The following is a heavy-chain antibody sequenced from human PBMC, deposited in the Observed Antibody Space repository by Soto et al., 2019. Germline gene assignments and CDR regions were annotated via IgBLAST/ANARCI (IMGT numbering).Heavy chain of an antibody. CDR2: IGFTTT. V-gene: IGHV3-23*01. Sequence: EVQLLESGGDLVQPGGSLRLSCTTSGFRFSDYAMDWVRQAPGKGLEWVASIGFTTTYYADSVKGRFIITRANSQNTVYLNMNTLRVKNTAVYYCAVIPACMVRTLGDHWGQGPPVLVSS. D-gene: IGHD3-10*01. CDR1: GFRFSDYA. CDR3: AVIPACMVRTLGDH. J-gene: IGHJ4*02.